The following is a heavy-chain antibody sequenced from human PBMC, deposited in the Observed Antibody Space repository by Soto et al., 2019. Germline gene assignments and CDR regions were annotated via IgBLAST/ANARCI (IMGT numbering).Heavy chain of an antibody. D-gene: IGHD3-22*01. Sequence: GESLKISCKGSGYSFTSYWISWVRQMPGKGLEWMGRIDPRDSYTNYSPSFQGHVTISADKSISTAYLQWSSLKASDTAMYYCARHITMIVVAGAFDIWGQGTMVTVSS. CDR3: ARHITMIVVAGAFDI. J-gene: IGHJ3*02. V-gene: IGHV5-10-1*01. CDR1: GYSFTSYW. CDR2: IDPRDSYT.